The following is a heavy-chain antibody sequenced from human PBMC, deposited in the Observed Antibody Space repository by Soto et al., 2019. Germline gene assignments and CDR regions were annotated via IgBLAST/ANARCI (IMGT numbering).Heavy chain of an antibody. J-gene: IGHJ2*01. Sequence: QVQLQESGPGLVKPSETLSLTCSVSGVSISSYYWSWIRQPAGKGLEWVGRIYTSGSTNYSPSLKGRVTMSVDTPKNQVSLRLRSVTAADTAVYFCARDSELIGRSYWYFDLWGRGTLVTVSS. V-gene: IGHV4-4*07. CDR2: IYTSGST. D-gene: IGHD3-10*01. CDR1: GVSISSYY. CDR3: ARDSELIGRSYWYFDL.